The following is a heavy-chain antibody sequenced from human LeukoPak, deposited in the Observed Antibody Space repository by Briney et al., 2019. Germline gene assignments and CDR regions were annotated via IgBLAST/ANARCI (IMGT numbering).Heavy chain of an antibody. CDR2: ISNSADST. J-gene: IGHJ4*02. D-gene: IGHD3-3*01. CDR1: GFIFSNYA. V-gene: IGHV3-23*01. Sequence: PGGSLRLSCAASGFIFSNYAMSWVRQAPGKGLGWVSGISNSADSTYYAVSVKGRFTISRDNSKNTLYLQMNSLRAEDTAVYYCAKDRDFWSGYYDFDFWGRGTLVTVSS. CDR3: AKDRDFWSGYYDFDF.